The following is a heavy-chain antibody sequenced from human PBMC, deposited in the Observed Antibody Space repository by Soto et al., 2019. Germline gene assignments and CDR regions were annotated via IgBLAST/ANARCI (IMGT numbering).Heavy chain of an antibody. CDR2: ISYDGSNK. J-gene: IGHJ6*02. V-gene: IGHV3-30*03. CDR3: XXXXXXXXDGIYYYGMDV. Sequence: QVQLVESGGGVVQPGRSLRLSCAASGFTFSSYGMHXXXXXXXXXLEWVAVISYDGSNKYFADSVKGRFTISRDNSKXXXXXXXXXXXXXXXXXXXXXXXXXXXXDGIYYYGMDVWGHGTTVTVSS. CDR1: GFTFSSYG. D-gene: IGHD1-26*01.